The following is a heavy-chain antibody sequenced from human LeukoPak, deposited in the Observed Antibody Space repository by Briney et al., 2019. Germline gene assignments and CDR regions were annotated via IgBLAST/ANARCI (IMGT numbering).Heavy chain of an antibody. CDR1: GGSISSYY. J-gene: IGHJ3*02. CDR3: ARTDAFYYDSSGADAFDI. D-gene: IGHD3-22*01. CDR2: IYYSGST. Sequence: SETLSLTCTVSGGSISSYYWSWIRQPPGKGLEWIRYIYYSGSTNYNPSLKSRVTISVDTSKNQFSLKLSSVTAADTAVYYCARTDAFYYDSSGADAFDIWGQGTMVTVSS. V-gene: IGHV4-59*08.